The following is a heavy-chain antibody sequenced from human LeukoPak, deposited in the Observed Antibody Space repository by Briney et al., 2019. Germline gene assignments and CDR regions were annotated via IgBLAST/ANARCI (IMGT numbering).Heavy chain of an antibody. J-gene: IGHJ6*02. V-gene: IGHV1-2*02. Sequence: ASVTVSFKASGYTFTGYYMHWVRQAPGQGLEWMGWINPNSGGTNYAQKFQGRVTMTRDTSISTAYMELSRLRSDDTAVYYCARVRAAYDSSGYYYYYYYGMDVWGQGTTVTVSS. CDR1: GYTFTGYY. D-gene: IGHD3-22*01. CDR2: INPNSGGT. CDR3: ARVRAAYDSSGYYYYYYYGMDV.